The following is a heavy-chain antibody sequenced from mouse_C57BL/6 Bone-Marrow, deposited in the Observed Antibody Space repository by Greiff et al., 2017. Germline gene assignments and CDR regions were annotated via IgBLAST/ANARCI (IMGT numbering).Heavy chain of an antibody. CDR2: INPYNGDT. J-gene: IGHJ2*01. CDR1: GYSFTGYF. Sequence: EVQLQESGPELVKPGDSVKISCKASGYSFTGYFMNWVMQSPGKSLEWIGRINPYNGDTFYNQKFKGKATLTVDKSSSTAHMELRSLTSEDSAVYYCASSYSGYEDFGYWGQGTTLTVSS. D-gene: IGHD2-9*01. V-gene: IGHV1-20*01. CDR3: ASSYSGYEDFGY.